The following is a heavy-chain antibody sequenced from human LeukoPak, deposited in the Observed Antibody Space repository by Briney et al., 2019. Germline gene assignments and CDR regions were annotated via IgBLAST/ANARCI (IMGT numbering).Heavy chain of an antibody. Sequence: GGSLRLSCAASGFTFSSYAMNWVRQAPGKGLEWVSVIGGSGGTYADSVKGRFTISRDNSNNTLYLHMNSLRAEDTAVYYCAKERIFGFYFLDYWGQGTLVTVSS. CDR1: GFTFSSYA. V-gene: IGHV3-23*01. CDR3: AKERIFGFYFLDY. J-gene: IGHJ4*02. CDR2: IGGSGG. D-gene: IGHD3-3*01.